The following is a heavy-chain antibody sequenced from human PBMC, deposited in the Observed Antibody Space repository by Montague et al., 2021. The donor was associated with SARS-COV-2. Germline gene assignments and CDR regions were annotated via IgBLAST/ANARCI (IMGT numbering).Heavy chain of an antibody. CDR2: IYYSATS. Sequence: SETLSLTCAVYGGSFSGYYWGWIRQPPGKGLEWIGSIYYSATSYSNPSLKSRVTISVDTSRNQLSLNLSSVTVADTAVYYCARLGITLGGVIVIRYCFDFWGQGTLVTVSS. J-gene: IGHJ4*02. CDR3: ARLGITLGGVIVIRYCFDF. D-gene: IGHD3-16*02. CDR1: GGSFSGYY. V-gene: IGHV4-34*01.